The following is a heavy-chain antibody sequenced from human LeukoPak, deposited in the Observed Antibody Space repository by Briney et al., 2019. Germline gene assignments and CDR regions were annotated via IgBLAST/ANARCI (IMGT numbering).Heavy chain of an antibody. CDR1: GGSISSYY. J-gene: IGHJ4*02. V-gene: IGHV4-59*12. CDR3: ATRRKEMATISFRDPDY. CDR2: IYYNGST. D-gene: IGHD5-24*01. Sequence: SETLSLTCTVSGGSISSYYWSWIRQPPGKGLECIGSIYYNGSTYYNPSLKSRVTISVDTSKNQFSLKLSSVTAADTAVYYCATRRKEMATISFRDPDYWGQGTLVTVSS.